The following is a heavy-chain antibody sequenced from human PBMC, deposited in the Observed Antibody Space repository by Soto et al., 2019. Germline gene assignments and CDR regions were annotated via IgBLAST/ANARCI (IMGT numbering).Heavy chain of an antibody. CDR1: GFTFSSFE. V-gene: IGHV3-48*03. Sequence: SGGSLRLSCVGSGFTFSSFEMNWVLQTPGKGLEWLSYIGRSGETIYYADSVKGRFTISRDNAKSSLFLQMTGLRDEDTGIYYCARDSRGGAARRPTFYYWGRGTLV. J-gene: IGHJ4*02. CDR3: ARDSRGGAARRPTFYY. CDR2: IGRSGETI. D-gene: IGHD6-6*01.